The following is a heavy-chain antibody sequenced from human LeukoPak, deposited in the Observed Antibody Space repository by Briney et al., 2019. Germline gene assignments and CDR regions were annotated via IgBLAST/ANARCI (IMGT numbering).Heavy chain of an antibody. Sequence: GGSLRLSCAVSGFSLSINSMCWVRQAPGKGLEWVSGISRDGDKTYYVDSVEGRFTISRDNSKNTLYLQMNSLRAEDTAVYYCAKGLINDWSALEYWGLGTLVTVSS. CDR1: GFSLSINS. J-gene: IGHJ4*02. CDR2: ISRDGDKT. CDR3: AKGLINDWSALEY. D-gene: IGHD3-9*01. V-gene: IGHV3-23*01.